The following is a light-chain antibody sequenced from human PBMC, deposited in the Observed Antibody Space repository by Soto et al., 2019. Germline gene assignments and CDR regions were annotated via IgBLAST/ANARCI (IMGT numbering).Light chain of an antibody. CDR2: GAS. Sequence: AIELTQSPAALSASVGDRVTITCRASQGISSALAWYQQKPGKAPKLLIYGASSLESGVPSRFSGSGSGTDFTLTISSLQPEDFATYYCQQFNSYPRALTFGGGTKVDIK. V-gene: IGKV1-13*02. CDR1: QGISSA. J-gene: IGKJ4*01. CDR3: QQFNSYPRALT.